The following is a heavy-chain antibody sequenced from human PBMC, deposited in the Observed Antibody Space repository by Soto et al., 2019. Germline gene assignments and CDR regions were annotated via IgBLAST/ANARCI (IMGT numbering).Heavy chain of an antibody. CDR3: AREKSYGMDV. J-gene: IGHJ6*02. V-gene: IGHV1-8*01. CDR2: MNPNSGNT. CDR1: GYTFTSYE. Sequence: QVQLVQSGAEVKKPGASVKVSCKASGYTFTSYEINWVRQATGQGLEWMGWMNPNSGNTGYAQKFQGTVTMTRTTSTRTVYMELSSLRSEAPAVYYCAREKSYGMDVWGQGTTVTVSS.